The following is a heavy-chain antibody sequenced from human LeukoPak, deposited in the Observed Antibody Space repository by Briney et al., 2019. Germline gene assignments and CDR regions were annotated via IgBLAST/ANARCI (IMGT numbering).Heavy chain of an antibody. V-gene: IGHV3-11*01. J-gene: IGHJ4*02. CDR1: GFTFSDYY. CDR2: ISNSGDTM. CDR3: AREPRLSDY. Sequence: GGSLRLSCAASGFTFSDYYMSWIRQAPGKGLEWVSYISNSGDTMYYADSVKGRFTISRDNAQNSLYLQMNSLRAEDTAVYYCAREPRLSDYWGQGTLVTVSS. D-gene: IGHD6-25*01.